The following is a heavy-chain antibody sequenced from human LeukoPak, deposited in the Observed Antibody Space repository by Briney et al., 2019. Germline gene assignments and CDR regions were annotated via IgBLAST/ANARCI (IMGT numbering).Heavy chain of an antibody. J-gene: IGHJ4*02. V-gene: IGHV4-61*02. Sequence: PSETLSLTCSVSGDSVTRDSYYWSWVRQPAGKGLEWIGRLSTSGSTDYSPSLKSRVTISMNTSKNQISLTQRSVTAADTAIYFCARDDPRSGSYSPDSWGRGLKVTVSS. CDR1: GDSVTRDSYY. CDR2: LSTSGST. D-gene: IGHD1-26*01. CDR3: ARDDPRSGSYSPDS.